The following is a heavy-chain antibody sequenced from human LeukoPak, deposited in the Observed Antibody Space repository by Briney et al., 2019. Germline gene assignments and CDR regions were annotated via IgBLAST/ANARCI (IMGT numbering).Heavy chain of an antibody. V-gene: IGHV4-30-4*07. CDR1: GGSISSGGYS. CDR3: ARAPTTYGDYGYFDY. D-gene: IGHD4-17*01. CDR2: IYYSGST. J-gene: IGHJ4*02. Sequence: SETLSLTCAVSGGSISSGGYSWSWIRQPPGKGLEWIGYIYYSGSTYYNPSLKSRVTISVDTSKNQFSLKLSSVTAADTAVYYCARAPTTYGDYGYFDYWGQGTLVTVSS.